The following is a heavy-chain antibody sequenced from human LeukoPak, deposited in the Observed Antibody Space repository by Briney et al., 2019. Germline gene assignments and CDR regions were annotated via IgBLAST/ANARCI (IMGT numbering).Heavy chain of an antibody. CDR3: ARFKAYGSGSPRPVSYYFDY. CDR1: GLTFGSYE. V-gene: IGHV3-48*03. Sequence: GGSLRLSCAASGLTFGSYEMNWVRQAPGKGLEWVSYISSSGSTIYYADSVKGRFTISRDNAKNSLYLQMNSLRAEDTAVYYCARFKAYGSGSPRPVSYYFDYWGQGTLVTVSS. CDR2: ISSSGSTI. D-gene: IGHD3-10*01. J-gene: IGHJ4*02.